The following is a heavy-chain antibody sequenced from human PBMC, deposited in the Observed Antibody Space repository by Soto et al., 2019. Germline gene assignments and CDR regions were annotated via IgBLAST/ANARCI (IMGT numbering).Heavy chain of an antibody. D-gene: IGHD6-13*01. J-gene: IGHJ6*02. Sequence: SETLSLTCTVSGGSISSGDYYWSWIRQPPGKGLEWIGYIYYSGSTYYNPSLKSRVTISVDTSKNQFSLKLSSVTAADTAVYYCARDTAAGNGMDVWGQGTTVTVSS. CDR2: IYYSGST. CDR3: ARDTAAGNGMDV. V-gene: IGHV4-30-4*01. CDR1: GGSISSGDYY.